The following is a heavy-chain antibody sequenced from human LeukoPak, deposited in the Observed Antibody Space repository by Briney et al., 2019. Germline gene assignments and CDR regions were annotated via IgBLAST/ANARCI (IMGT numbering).Heavy chain of an antibody. V-gene: IGHV3-66*01. CDR2: IYSGGST. CDR1: GFTVSSNY. D-gene: IGHD6-13*01. Sequence: PGGSLRLSCAASGFTVSSNYMSWVRQAPGKGLEWVSVIYSGGSTYYADSVKGRFTISRDNSKNTLYLQMNSLRAEDTAVYYCARDRYGSSWYPFDYWGQGTLVTVSS. CDR3: ARDRYGSSWYPFDY. J-gene: IGHJ4*02.